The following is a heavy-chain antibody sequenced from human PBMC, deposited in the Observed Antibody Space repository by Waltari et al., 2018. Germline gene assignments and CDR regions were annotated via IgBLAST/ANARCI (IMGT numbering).Heavy chain of an antibody. D-gene: IGHD7-27*01. CDR3: ARWGPGAFDI. J-gene: IGHJ3*02. Sequence: QVQLQESCPGPVKSSETLSLSCSVSGYSLKNYYWTWVRQPPGKGLEYIGYILYTETTGTHYSPSFRGRATILLDMSKNEGYLRLTSMTAADTAVYFCARWGPGAFDIWGRGTLVTASS. CDR1: GYSLKNYY. CDR2: ILYTETTGT. V-gene: IGHV4-59*13.